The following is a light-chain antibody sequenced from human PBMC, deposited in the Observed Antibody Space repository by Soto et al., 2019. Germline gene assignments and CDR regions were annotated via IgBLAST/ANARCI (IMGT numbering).Light chain of an antibody. V-gene: IGLV2-14*01. CDR3: SSYTTSTTVI. J-gene: IGLJ2*01. Sequence: QSALTQPASVSGSPGQSITLSCTGTGSDVGGYNYVAWNQQHPGIAPKLIIYAVSYRALGVSDRFSGSKSGNTASLTISGLKAEDEADYYCSSYTTSTTVIFGGGTKLTVL. CDR1: GSDVGGYNY. CDR2: AVS.